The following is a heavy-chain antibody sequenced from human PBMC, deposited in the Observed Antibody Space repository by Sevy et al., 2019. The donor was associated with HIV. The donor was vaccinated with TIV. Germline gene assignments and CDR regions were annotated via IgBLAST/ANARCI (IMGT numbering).Heavy chain of an antibody. CDR2: IYTSGST. CDR1: GGSISTRSYY. J-gene: IGHJ4*02. CDR3: AREEEGTSYFDY. Sequence: SETLSLTCTVSGGSISTRSYYWSWIRQPAGKGVEWIGRIYTSGSTNYNPSLKSRVTISVDTSKNQFSLKLSSVTAADTAVYYCAREEEGTSYFDYWGQGTLVTVSS. V-gene: IGHV4-61*02. D-gene: IGHD3-10*01.